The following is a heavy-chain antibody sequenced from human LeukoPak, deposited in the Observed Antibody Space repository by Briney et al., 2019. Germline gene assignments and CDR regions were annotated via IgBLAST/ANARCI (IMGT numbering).Heavy chain of an antibody. CDR3: ARVRFCSSSSCQDDNWFDP. D-gene: IGHD2-2*01. Sequence: ASVKVSCKSSGGTFSSYAITWVRQAPGQGLEWTGGIIPIFGTANYAQKFQGRVTITADESTSTAYMELSSLRSEDTAVYYCARVRFCSSSSCQDDNWFDPWGQGTLVSVSS. CDR2: IIPIFGTA. CDR1: GGTFSSYA. J-gene: IGHJ5*02. V-gene: IGHV1-69*13.